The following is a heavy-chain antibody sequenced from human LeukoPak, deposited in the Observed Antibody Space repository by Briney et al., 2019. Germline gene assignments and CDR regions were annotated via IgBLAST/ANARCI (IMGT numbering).Heavy chain of an antibody. D-gene: IGHD3-22*01. Sequence: GGSLRLSCAASEFTFSSYWMSWVRQAPGKGLEWVANIKQDGSEKYYVDSVKGRFTISRDNAKNSLYLQMNSLGAEDTAVYYRARAGSITMIVVVTHWGQGTLVTVSS. CDR2: IKQDGSEK. CDR3: ARAGSITMIVVVTH. J-gene: IGHJ4*02. CDR1: EFTFSSYW. V-gene: IGHV3-7*01.